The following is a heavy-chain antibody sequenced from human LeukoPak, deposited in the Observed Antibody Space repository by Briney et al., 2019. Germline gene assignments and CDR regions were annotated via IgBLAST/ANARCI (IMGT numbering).Heavy chain of an antibody. CDR3: AKDDYDSSGYYYKYFDY. J-gene: IGHJ4*02. V-gene: IGHV3-30*02. CDR2: IRYDGSNK. Sequence: GGSLRLSCAASGFTFGSYGMHWVRQAPGKGLEWVEFIRYDGSNKYYADSVKGRFTISRDNSKNTLYLQMNSLRAEDTAVYYCAKDDYDSSGYYYKYFDYWGQGTLVTVSS. D-gene: IGHD3-22*01. CDR1: GFTFGSYG.